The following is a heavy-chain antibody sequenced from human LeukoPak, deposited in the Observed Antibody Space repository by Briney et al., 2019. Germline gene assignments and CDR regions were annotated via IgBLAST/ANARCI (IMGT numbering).Heavy chain of an antibody. CDR2: IYPGDSDT. V-gene: IGHV5-51*01. CDR3: ARQIDILANYYYGMDV. J-gene: IGHJ6*02. D-gene: IGHD3-9*01. Sequence: PGESLKISCKGSGYSFPNYWIGWVRQMPGKGLEWMGIIYPGDSDTRYSPSFQGQVTISADKSISTAYLQWSSLKASDTAMYYCARQIDILANYYYGMDVWGQGTTVTVSS. CDR1: GYSFPNYW.